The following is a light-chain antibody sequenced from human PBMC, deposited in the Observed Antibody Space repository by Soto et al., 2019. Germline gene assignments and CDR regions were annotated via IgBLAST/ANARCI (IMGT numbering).Light chain of an antibody. CDR2: AAS. CDR3: QQYYSYPLT. J-gene: IGKJ4*01. Sequence: AIRMTQSPSSFSASTGDRVTITCRASQGISSYLAWYQQKPGKAPKLLIYAASTLQSGVPSRFSGSGSGTDFTLTICCLQSEDFATYCCQQYYSYPLTCGGGTKVEIK. CDR1: QGISSY. V-gene: IGKV1-8*01.